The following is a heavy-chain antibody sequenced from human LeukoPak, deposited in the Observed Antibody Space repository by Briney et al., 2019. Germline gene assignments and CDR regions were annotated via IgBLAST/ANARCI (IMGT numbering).Heavy chain of an antibody. V-gene: IGHV3-30*18. J-gene: IGHJ4*02. D-gene: IGHD5-24*01. CDR1: GFIFGDHY. CDR3: AKRNVEMATIPDFDY. Sequence: PGGSLRLSCAASGFIFGDHYMHWVRQAPGKGLEWVAVISYGGSNKYYADSVKGRFTISRDNSKNTLYLQMNSLRAEDTAVYYCAKRNVEMATIPDFDYWGQGTLVTVSS. CDR2: ISYGGSNK.